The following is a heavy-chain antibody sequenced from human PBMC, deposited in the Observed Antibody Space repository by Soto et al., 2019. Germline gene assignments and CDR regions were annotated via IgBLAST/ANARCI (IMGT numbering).Heavy chain of an antibody. CDR1: GFTFTSYA. CDR3: ARPAGPFDY. CDR2: VSFDGRNK. J-gene: IGHJ4*02. V-gene: IGHV3-30*04. Sequence: QVQLVESGGGVVQPGRSLRLSCAASGFTFTSYALHWVCQAPGKGLEWVAVVSFDGRNKYYADSVKGRFTISRDNSKNTVFLQLTSLRTEDTAVYYCARPAGPFDYWGQGTRATVSS.